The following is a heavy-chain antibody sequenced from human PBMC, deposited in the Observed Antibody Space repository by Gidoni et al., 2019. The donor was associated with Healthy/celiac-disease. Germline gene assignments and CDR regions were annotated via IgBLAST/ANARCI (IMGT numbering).Heavy chain of an antibody. Sequence: QLQLQASGPGLVKPSETLSLTCTVSGGSISSSSYYWGWIRQPPGKWLEWIGSIYYSGSTYYNPSLKSRVTISVDTSKNQFSLKLSSVTAADTAVYYCARTYYYGSGSYYPTSYYYYYMDVWGKGTTVTVSS. J-gene: IGHJ6*03. D-gene: IGHD3-10*01. CDR3: ARTYYYGSGSYYPTSYYYYYMDV. CDR2: IYYSGST. V-gene: IGHV4-39*01. CDR1: GGSISSSSYY.